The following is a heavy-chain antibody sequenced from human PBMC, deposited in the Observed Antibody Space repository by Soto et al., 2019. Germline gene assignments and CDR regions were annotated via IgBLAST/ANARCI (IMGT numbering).Heavy chain of an antibody. V-gene: IGHV3-30*18. CDR3: AKDLLYGSGTLGY. Sequence: QVQLVESGGGVVQPGRSLRLSCAASGFTFSSYGMHWVRQAPGKGLEWVAVISYDGSNKYYADSVKGRFTISRDNSKNTLYLQMSSLRAEDTAVYYCAKDLLYGSGTLGYWGQGTLVTVSS. J-gene: IGHJ4*02. D-gene: IGHD3-10*01. CDR2: ISYDGSNK. CDR1: GFTFSSYG.